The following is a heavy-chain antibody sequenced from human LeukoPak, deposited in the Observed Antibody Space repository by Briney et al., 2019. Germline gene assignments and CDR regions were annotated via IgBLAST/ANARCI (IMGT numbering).Heavy chain of an antibody. V-gene: IGHV1-24*01. J-gene: IGHJ4*02. CDR3: ATGGYGSGSLDY. D-gene: IGHD3-10*01. CDR2: FDPEDGET. CDR1: GYTLTEFS. Sequence: GASVKVSCKVSGYTLTEFSMHWVRQAPGKGLEWMGGFDPEDGETINAQKLQGRVTMTEDTSTDTAYMELSSLRSEDTAVYYCATGGYGSGSLDYWGQGTLVTVSS.